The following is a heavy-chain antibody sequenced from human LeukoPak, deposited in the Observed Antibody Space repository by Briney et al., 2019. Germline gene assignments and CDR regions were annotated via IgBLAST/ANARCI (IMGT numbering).Heavy chain of an antibody. D-gene: IGHD2-15*01. J-gene: IGHJ6*03. CDR3: AKNGDRGAYCTGGTCYPYFYYYMDV. Sequence: PGGSLRLSCAASGITFSSYGMSWVRQAPGKGLEWVSSISSTGGTTYYADSVKGRFTISRDNSKNTLYLRMNSLRAEDTAIYYCAKNGDRGAYCTGGTCYPYFYYYMDVWGKGTTVTI. CDR2: ISSTGGTT. CDR1: GITFSSYG. V-gene: IGHV3-23*01.